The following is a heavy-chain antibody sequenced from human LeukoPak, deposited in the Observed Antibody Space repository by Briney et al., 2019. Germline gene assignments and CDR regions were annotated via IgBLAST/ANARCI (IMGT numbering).Heavy chain of an antibody. Sequence: GSSVKVSCKASGGTFSSYAISWVRQAPGQGLEWMGGIIPIFGTANYAQKFQGRVTITADKSTSTAYMELSSLRSEDTGVYYCARDSETGYSPYFDYWGQGTLVTVSS. V-gene: IGHV1-69*06. J-gene: IGHJ4*02. CDR3: ARDSETGYSPYFDY. D-gene: IGHD3-9*01. CDR1: GGTFSSYA. CDR2: IIPIFGTA.